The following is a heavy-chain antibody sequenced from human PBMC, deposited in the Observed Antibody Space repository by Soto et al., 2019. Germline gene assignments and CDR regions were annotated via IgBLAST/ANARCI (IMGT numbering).Heavy chain of an antibody. V-gene: IGHV3-9*01. D-gene: IGHD6-13*01. Sequence: PWGSLRVACAASGFTFDDYAMHWVRQAPGKGLDRVSGISWNSGSIGYADSVKGRFTISRDNAKNSPYLQMNSLRAEDTALYYCAKRYLKGYPGLAEYPGPFDPWGQGTMVTVSS. CDR2: ISWNSGSI. CDR1: GFTFDDYA. CDR3: AKRYLKGYPGLAEYPGPFDP. J-gene: IGHJ5*02.